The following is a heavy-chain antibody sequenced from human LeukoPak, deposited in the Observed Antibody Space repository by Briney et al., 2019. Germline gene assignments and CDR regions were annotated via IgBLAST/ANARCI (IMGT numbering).Heavy chain of an antibody. CDR3: AKAMVRGVITEYYYYGMDV. V-gene: IGHV3-30-3*01. Sequence: GGSLRLSCAASGFTFSSYAMHWVRQAPGKGLEWVAVISYDGSNKYYADSVKGRFTISRDNSKNTLYLQMNSLRAEDTAVYYCAKAMVRGVITEYYYYGMDVWGQGTTVTVSS. J-gene: IGHJ6*02. CDR2: ISYDGSNK. D-gene: IGHD3-10*01. CDR1: GFTFSSYA.